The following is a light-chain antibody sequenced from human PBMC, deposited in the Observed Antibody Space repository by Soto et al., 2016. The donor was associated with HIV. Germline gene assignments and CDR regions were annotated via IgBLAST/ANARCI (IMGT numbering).Light chain of an antibody. CDR3: QAWNSGPLV. CDR1: KLRDKY. J-gene: IGLJ3*02. Sequence: SYELTQPPSVSVSPGQTASITCSGDKLRDKYISWYQQRPGQSPVLLIYQDIRRPSGIPERFSASNSGNTATLTISGTQTTDEADYYCQAWNSGPLVFGGGTKLTVL. V-gene: IGLV3-1*01. CDR2: QDI.